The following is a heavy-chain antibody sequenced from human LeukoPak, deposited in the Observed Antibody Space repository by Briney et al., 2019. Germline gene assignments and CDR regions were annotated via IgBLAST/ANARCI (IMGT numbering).Heavy chain of an antibody. V-gene: IGHV1-2*02. Sequence: ASVTVSCKASGYTFTGHYIHWVRQAPGQGLEWMGWIGPNSGVTNYAQKFQGRVTMTRETSINTAYMELRRLRSDDTAVYYCARDSPEPAAGILQHWGPGTLVTVSS. J-gene: IGHJ1*01. CDR2: IGPNSGVT. D-gene: IGHD6-13*01. CDR1: GYTFTGHY. CDR3: ARDSPEPAAGILQH.